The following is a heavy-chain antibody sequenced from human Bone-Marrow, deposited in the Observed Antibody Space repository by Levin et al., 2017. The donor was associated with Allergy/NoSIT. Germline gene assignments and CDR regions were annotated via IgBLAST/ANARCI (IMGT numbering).Heavy chain of an antibody. D-gene: IGHD5-18*01. J-gene: IGHJ3*02. CDR2: FHSSGTT. CDR3: AREHLDTTVAVRAGAFDI. V-gene: IGHV4-61*02. Sequence: PSETLSLTCTVSGGSISSGIYYWSWIRQPAGKGLEWIGRFHSSGTTNYNPSLKGRVTMSVDTSKNQFSLQLSSVTAADTAVYYCAREHLDTTVAVRAGAFDIWGQGTMVTVSS. CDR1: GGSISSGIYY.